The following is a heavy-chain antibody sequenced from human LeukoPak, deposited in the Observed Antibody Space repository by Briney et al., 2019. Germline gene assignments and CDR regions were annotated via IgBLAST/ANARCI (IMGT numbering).Heavy chain of an antibody. D-gene: IGHD3-9*01. V-gene: IGHV4-39*01. CDR1: GGSISSSSSY. J-gene: IGHJ2*01. CDR2: IFHSGRT. Sequence: PSETLSLTCTVSGGSISSSSSYWGWIRQPPGKGLEWIGHIFHSGRTSYDPSLMSRVTISVDTSKNQFSLKMNPVTAADTAVYYCARQYSDILTGYHRGELYWYFDLWGRGTLVTVSS. CDR3: ARQYSDILTGYHRGELYWYFDL.